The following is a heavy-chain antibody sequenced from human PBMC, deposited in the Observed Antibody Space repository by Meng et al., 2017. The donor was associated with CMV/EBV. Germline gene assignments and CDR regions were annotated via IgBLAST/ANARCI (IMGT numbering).Heavy chain of an antibody. V-gene: IGHV4-39*07. CDR3: ARRYGSTNWFDP. D-gene: IGHD4-17*01. CDR1: GGSISSSSYY. CDR2: IYYSGST. Sequence: TVSGGSISSSSYYWGWIRQPPGKGLEWIGSIYYSGSTNYNPSLKSRVTISVDTSKNQFSLKLSSVTAADTAVYYCARRYGSTNWFDPWGQGTLVTVSS. J-gene: IGHJ5*02.